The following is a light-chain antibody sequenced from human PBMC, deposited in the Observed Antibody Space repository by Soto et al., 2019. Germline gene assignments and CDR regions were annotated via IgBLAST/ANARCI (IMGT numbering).Light chain of an antibody. CDR2: EVT. Sequence: QSALPQPASVSGSPGQSITISCTGTSTDIGAYNYVSWYQQHPGKAPKLLIYEVTNRPSGVSNRFSGSKSGNTASLTISGLQAEDEANYYCNSYTTISNRVFGTGTKVTVL. CDR3: NSYTTISNRV. J-gene: IGLJ1*01. V-gene: IGLV2-14*01. CDR1: STDIGAYNY.